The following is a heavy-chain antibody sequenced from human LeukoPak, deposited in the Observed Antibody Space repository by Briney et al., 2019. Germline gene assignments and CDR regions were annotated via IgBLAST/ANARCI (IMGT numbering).Heavy chain of an antibody. D-gene: IGHD1-7*01. CDR3: ARASGRYNWNLGNI. CDR1: GFTFSSYA. CDR2: ISYDGSNK. J-gene: IGHJ3*02. V-gene: IGHV3-30-3*01. Sequence: GGSLRLSCAASGFTFSSYAMHWVRQAPGKGLEWVAVISYDGSNKYYADSVKGRFTISRDNSKNTLYLQMNSLRAEDTAVYYCARASGRYNWNLGNIWGQGTMVTVSS.